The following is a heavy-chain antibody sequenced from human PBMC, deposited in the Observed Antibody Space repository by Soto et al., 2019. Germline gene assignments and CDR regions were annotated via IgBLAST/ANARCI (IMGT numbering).Heavy chain of an antibody. CDR1: GGTFSRYT. CDR2: ITPMFGTP. Sequence: SVKVSCKASGGTFSRYTITWVRQAPGQGLEWMGGITPMFGTPNYAQKFQGRVTITADESTSTAYMELSSLRPEDTAMYYCARDGTLYDSSAYYYLYWGQGTLVTVSS. D-gene: IGHD3-22*01. J-gene: IGHJ4*02. CDR3: ARDGTLYDSSAYYYLY. V-gene: IGHV1-69*13.